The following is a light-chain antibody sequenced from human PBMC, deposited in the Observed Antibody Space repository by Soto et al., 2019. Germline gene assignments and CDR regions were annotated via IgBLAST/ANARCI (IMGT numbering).Light chain of an antibody. CDR3: QQYNSYSWT. V-gene: IGKV1-5*01. CDR2: DAS. J-gene: IGKJ1*01. Sequence: EIQMTQSPSSVSASVGDRLSITCRASQGISSYLAWYQQKPGKAPQLLISDASSLESGVPWRFSGSGSGTEFSLTISGLQPDDSATYYCQQYNSYSWTFGQGTKVDI. CDR1: QGISSY.